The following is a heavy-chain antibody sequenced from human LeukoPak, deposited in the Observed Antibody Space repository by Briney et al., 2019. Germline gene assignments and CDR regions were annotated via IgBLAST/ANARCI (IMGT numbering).Heavy chain of an antibody. J-gene: IGHJ5*02. D-gene: IGHD3-9*01. CDR2: ISSSSSYI. CDR3: ARVDSDDILTGYWPPNWFDP. V-gene: IGHV3-21*01. Sequence: GGSLRLSCAASGFTFSSYSMNWVRQAPGKGLEWVSSISSSSSYIYYADSVKGRFTISRDNAKNSLYLQMNSLRAEDTAVYYCARVDSDDILTGYWPPNWFDPWGQGTLVTVSS. CDR1: GFTFSSYS.